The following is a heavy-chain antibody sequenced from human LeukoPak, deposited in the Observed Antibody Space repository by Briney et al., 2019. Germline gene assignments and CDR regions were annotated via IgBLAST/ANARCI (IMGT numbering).Heavy chain of an antibody. CDR1: GFTFNSYG. V-gene: IGHV3-30*18. J-gene: IGHJ4*02. CDR2: ISYDGSNK. D-gene: IGHD4-11*01. Sequence: QPGRSLRLSCAASGFTFNSYGMHWVRQAPGKGLEWVAVISYDGSNKYYADSVKGRLTISRDNSKNTLYLQMNSLRAEDTAVYYCAKDQTTVWIGHADYWGQGTLVTVSS. CDR3: AKDQTTVWIGHADY.